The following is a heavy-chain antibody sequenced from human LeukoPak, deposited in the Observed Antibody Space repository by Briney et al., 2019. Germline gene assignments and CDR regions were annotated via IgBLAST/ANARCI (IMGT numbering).Heavy chain of an antibody. CDR3: ARVHYDILTGTVNFDY. J-gene: IGHJ4*02. CDR2: IYNSGST. CDR1: GGSISSSNW. V-gene: IGHV4-4*02. D-gene: IGHD3-9*01. Sequence: SETLSLTCAVSGGSISSSNWWSWVRQPPGKGLEWIGEIYNSGSTNYNPSLKSRVTISVDKSKNQFSLKLSSVTAADTAVYYCARVHYDILTGTVNFDYWGQGTLVTVSS.